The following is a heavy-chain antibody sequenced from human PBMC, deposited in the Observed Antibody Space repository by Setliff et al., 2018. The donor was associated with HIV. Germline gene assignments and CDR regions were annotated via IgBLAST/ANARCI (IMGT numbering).Heavy chain of an antibody. D-gene: IGHD2-2*01. J-gene: IGHJ4*02. V-gene: IGHV3-33*06. Sequence: GGSLRLSCAASRFTFSSYGMHWVRQAPGKGLEWVAVIWYDGSNKYYADSVKGRFTISRDNSKNTIYLQMNSLRAEDTAVYYCAKDRGEVPTAFFDYWGQGTLVTVSS. CDR3: AKDRGEVPTAFFDY. CDR1: RFTFSSYG. CDR2: IWYDGSNK.